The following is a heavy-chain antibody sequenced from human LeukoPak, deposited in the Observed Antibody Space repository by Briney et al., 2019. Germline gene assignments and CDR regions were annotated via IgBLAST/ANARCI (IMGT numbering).Heavy chain of an antibody. V-gene: IGHV4-59*01. D-gene: IGHD3-22*01. CDR3: ARNRFYLTGAYYFDP. Sequence: SSETLSLTCSGSGASMKNSFWSWIRQPPGKGLEWIGYISDSGNTNYNPSLKSRVTFSIDTSKGQFYLNLRSVTAADTALYFCARNRFYLTGAYYFDPWGRGTQVTVSS. CDR1: GASMKNSF. CDR2: ISDSGNT. J-gene: IGHJ5*02.